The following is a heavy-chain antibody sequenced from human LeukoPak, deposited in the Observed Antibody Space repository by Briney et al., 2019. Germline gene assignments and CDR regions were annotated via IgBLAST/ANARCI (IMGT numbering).Heavy chain of an antibody. V-gene: IGHV4-30-2*01. CDR2: IYHTGGP. Sequence: SETLSLTCTVSGASISSGGFYWSWIRQPPGNGLEWIGYIYHTGGPYSNPSLKSRVTISVDKSKNQFSLNLSSVTAADTAVYYCARGRIAVAVFDYWGQGTLVTVSS. D-gene: IGHD6-19*01. CDR1: GASISSGGFY. CDR3: ARGRIAVAVFDY. J-gene: IGHJ4*02.